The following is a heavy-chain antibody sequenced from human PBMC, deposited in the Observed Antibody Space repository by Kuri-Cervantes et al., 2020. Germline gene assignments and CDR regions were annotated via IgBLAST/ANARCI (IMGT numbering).Heavy chain of an antibody. D-gene: IGHD3-10*01. CDR3: AKDLWFGELTVYYGMDV. V-gene: IGHV3-23*01. J-gene: IGHJ6*02. Sequence: GESLKISCAASGFTFSSYAMSWVRQAPGKGLEWVSAISGSGGSTYYADSVKGRFTISRDNSKNTLYLQMNSLRAEDTAVYYCAKDLWFGELTVYYGMDVWGQATTATVSS. CDR1: GFTFSSYA. CDR2: ISGSGGST.